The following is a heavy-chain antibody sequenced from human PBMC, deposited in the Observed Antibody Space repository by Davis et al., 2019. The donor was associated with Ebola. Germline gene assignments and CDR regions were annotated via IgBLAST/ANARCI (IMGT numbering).Heavy chain of an antibody. Sequence: ASVKVSCKASGYTFTSYGISWVRQAPGQGLEWMGWISAYNGNTNYAQKLQGRVTMTTDTSTSTAYMELRSLRSDDTAVYYCAREGLELEWLTQLSTNFDYWGQGNLVTVSS. D-gene: IGHD3-3*01. CDR3: AREGLELEWLTQLSTNFDY. J-gene: IGHJ4*02. CDR2: ISAYNGNT. V-gene: IGHV1-18*04. CDR1: GYTFTSYG.